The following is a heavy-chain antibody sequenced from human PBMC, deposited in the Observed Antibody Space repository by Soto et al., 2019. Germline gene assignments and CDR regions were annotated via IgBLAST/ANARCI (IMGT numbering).Heavy chain of an antibody. D-gene: IGHD3-10*01. V-gene: IGHV1-18*01. J-gene: IGHJ6*03. CDR3: ARMVRGSNIVDYSYIDV. CDR2: ISASNGDT. CDR1: GYTFSSHG. Sequence: QVQLVQSGAEVKKPGASVKVSCKASGYTFSSHGITWLRQAPGQGLEWMGWISASNGDTNYAQRRQVRVTVTTDTSPTTSYLKLRSLRSEDTAVYYCARMVRGSNIVDYSYIDVWGKGTTVTVSS.